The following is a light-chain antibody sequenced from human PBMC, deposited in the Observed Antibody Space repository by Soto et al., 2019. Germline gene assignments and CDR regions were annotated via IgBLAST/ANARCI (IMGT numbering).Light chain of an antibody. CDR2: KAS. CDR3: QQYNSLHT. CDR1: QSISSW. V-gene: IGKV1-5*03. J-gene: IGKJ4*01. Sequence: DIQMTQSPSTLSASVGDRVTITCRASQSISSWLAWYQQKQGKAPKLLIYKASSLESGVPSRFSGSGSGTEFTLTISSLQPDDFATYYFQQYNSLHTFGGGTKGEIK.